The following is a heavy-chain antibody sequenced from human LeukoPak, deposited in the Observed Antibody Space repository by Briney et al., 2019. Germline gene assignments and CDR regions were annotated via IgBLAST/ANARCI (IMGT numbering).Heavy chain of an antibody. J-gene: IGHJ6*03. Sequence: GASVKVSCKASGYTFTDYYLHWVRQAPGQGLEWMGWINPNTGGTNYAQKFQGRVTMTRDTSISTAYMELSRLRSDDTAVYYCARDRVPKYCSGGSCYSGYYYYMDVWGKGTTVTVSS. D-gene: IGHD2-15*01. CDR2: INPNTGGT. V-gene: IGHV1-2*02. CDR1: GYTFTDYY. CDR3: ARDRVPKYCSGGSCYSGYYYYMDV.